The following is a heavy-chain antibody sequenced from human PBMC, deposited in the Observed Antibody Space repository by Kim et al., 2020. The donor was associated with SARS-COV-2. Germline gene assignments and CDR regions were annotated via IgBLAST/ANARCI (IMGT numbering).Heavy chain of an antibody. CDR2: ISSSSSYI. Sequence: GGSLRLSCAASGFTFSSYSMNWVRQAPGKGLEWVSSISSSSSYIYYADSVKGRFTISRDNAKNSLYLQMNSLRAEDTAVYYCARDLGSTVINYYYYGMDVWGQGTTVTVSS. D-gene: IGHD4-4*01. CDR1: GFTFSSYS. J-gene: IGHJ6*02. CDR3: ARDLGSTVINYYYYGMDV. V-gene: IGHV3-21*01.